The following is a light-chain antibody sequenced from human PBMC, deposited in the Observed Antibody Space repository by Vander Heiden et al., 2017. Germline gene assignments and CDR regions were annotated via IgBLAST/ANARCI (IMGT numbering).Light chain of an antibody. J-gene: IGKJ1*01. V-gene: IGKV4-1*01. CDR3: QQYYSTPWT. CDR1: QSVLYSSNNKNY. CDR2: WAS. Sequence: DIVMTPSPGSLPVSLGERATINCKSSQSVLYSSNNKNYLAWYQQKPGQPPKLLIYWASTRESGVPDRFSGSGSGTDFTLTISSLQAEDVAVYYCQQYYSTPWTFGQGTKVEIK.